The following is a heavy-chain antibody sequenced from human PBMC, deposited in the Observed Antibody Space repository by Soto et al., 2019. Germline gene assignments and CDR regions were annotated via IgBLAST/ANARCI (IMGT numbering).Heavy chain of an antibody. V-gene: IGHV4-4*08. CDR3: ARDSPTFLYGSGPWDV. Sequence: QVQLQESGPGLVRPSETLSLTCTVSGGSISNSYWSWIRQSPEKGLEWIGYIYSSGSNNYNPSHNSRVTIPIDTSKNQFTLKLSSLSAADTAVYYCARDSPTFLYGSGPWDVWGQGTTVTVPS. CDR2: IYSSGSN. CDR1: GGSISNSY. D-gene: IGHD3-10*01. J-gene: IGHJ6*02.